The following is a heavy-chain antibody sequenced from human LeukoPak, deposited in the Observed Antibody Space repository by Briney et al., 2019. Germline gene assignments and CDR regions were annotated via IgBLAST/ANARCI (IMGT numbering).Heavy chain of an antibody. Sequence: GGSLRLSCAASELMFSTSGMHWVRQAPGKGLEWVAFIQYDGSEIYYADSLKGRFTISRDNSKNTLYLQMNSLRAVDTAVFYVARASGAAKIGQMLNYWGQGTLVTVSS. V-gene: IGHV3-30*02. D-gene: IGHD3-10*02. CDR3: ARASGAAKIGQMLNY. CDR1: ELMFSTSG. J-gene: IGHJ4*02. CDR2: IQYDGSEI.